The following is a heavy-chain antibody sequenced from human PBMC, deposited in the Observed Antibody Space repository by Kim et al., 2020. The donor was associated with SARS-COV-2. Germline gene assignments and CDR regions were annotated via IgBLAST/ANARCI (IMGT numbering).Heavy chain of an antibody. CDR1: GFTFSTYA. CDR2: ISYDGSNK. Sequence: GGSLRLSCAASGFTFSTYAMHWVRQAPGKGLDWVAVISYDGSNKYHVDSVKGRFTISRDNSKNTMYLQMNSLRGEDTAVYYCASDLQSPQGGGLGYWGQG. CDR3: ASDLQSPQGGGLGY. V-gene: IGHV3-30*04. J-gene: IGHJ4*02. D-gene: IGHD3-16*01.